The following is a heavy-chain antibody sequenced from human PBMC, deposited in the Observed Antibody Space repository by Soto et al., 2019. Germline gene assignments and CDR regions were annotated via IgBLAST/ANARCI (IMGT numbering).Heavy chain of an antibody. CDR1: GFTFSSYA. CDR2: ISYDGSNK. D-gene: IGHD3-22*01. V-gene: IGHV3-30-3*01. J-gene: IGHJ3*02. CDR3: ARVLGVVRGIVVVTGGAFDI. Sequence: GGSLRLSCAASGFTFSSYAMHWVRQAPGKGLEWVAVISYDGSNKYYADSVKGRFTISRDNSKNALYLQMNSLRAEDTAVYYCARVLGVVRGIVVVTGGAFDIWGQGTMVTVSS.